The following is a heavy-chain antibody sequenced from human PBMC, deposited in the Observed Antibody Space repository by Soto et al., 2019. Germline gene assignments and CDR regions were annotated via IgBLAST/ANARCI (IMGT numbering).Heavy chain of an antibody. CDR1: GFTFSSYA. V-gene: IGHV3-23*01. CDR3: AKGGNEISVSYYYDSSGYYWAY. D-gene: IGHD3-22*01. J-gene: IGHJ4*02. Sequence: GGSLRLSCAASGFTFSSYAMSWVRQAPGKGLEWVSAISGSGGSTYYADSVKGRFTISRDNSKNTLYLQMNSLRAEDTGVYYCAKGGNEISVSYYYDSSGYYWAYWGQGTLVTVSS. CDR2: ISGSGGST.